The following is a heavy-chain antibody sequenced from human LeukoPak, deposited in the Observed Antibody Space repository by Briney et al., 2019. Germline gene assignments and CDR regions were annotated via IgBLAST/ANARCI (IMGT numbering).Heavy chain of an antibody. V-gene: IGHV4-34*01. D-gene: IGHD2-2*01. J-gene: IGHJ5*02. CDR1: GWSFNDYY. CDR2: INARGDT. CDR3: ARGQVPAARGYNWFDT. Sequence: SETLSLTCAVYGWSFNDYYWNWIRQPPGKGLEWIGEINARGDTNYNPSLKSRVNISVDTSKKQFSLRLTSMIAADTALYYCARGQVPAARGYNWFDTWGQGTLVTVSS.